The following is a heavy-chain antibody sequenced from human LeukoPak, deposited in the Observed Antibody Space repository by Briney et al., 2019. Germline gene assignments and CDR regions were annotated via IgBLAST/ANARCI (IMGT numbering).Heavy chain of an antibody. CDR1: GGSISSYY. CDR2: IYYSGST. D-gene: IGHD3-10*01. CDR3: ARRRNTNYYYGSGSYGDWFDP. V-gene: IGHV4-59*08. Sequence: SETLSLTCTVSGGSISSYYWSWIRQPPGKGLEWIGYIYYSGSTNYNPSLKSRVTISVDTSKNQFSLKLSSVTAADTAVYYCARRRNTNYYYGSGSYGDWFDPWGQGTLVTVSS. J-gene: IGHJ5*02.